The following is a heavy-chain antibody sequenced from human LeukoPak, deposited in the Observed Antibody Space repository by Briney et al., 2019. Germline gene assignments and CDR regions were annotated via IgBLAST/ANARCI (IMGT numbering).Heavy chain of an antibody. V-gene: IGHV4-28*01. CDR2: IYYSGST. CDR1: GYSIRSSNW. CDR3: ARTAVDTTTNFDS. J-gene: IGHJ4*02. D-gene: IGHD5-18*01. Sequence: SDTLSLTCAVSGYSIRSSNWWGWIRQPPGKGLEWIGYIYYSGSTYYNPPLKSRVTMSVDTSKNQFSLKLSSVTAVDTAVYYCARTAVDTTTNFDSWGQGTLVTVSS.